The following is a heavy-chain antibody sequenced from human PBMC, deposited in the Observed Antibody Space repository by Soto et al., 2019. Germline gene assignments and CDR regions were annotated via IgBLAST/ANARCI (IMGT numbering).Heavy chain of an antibody. CDR1: GYTFTSYG. CDR3: ARATYYGSGSYYNYYYYGMDV. D-gene: IGHD3-10*01. Sequence: ASVKVSCKASGYTFTSYGISWVRQAPGQGLEWMGWISAYNGNTNYAQKLQGRVTMTTDTSTSTAYMELRSLRSDDTAVYYCARATYYGSGSYYNYYYYGMDVWGQGTTVTVSS. CDR2: ISAYNGNT. V-gene: IGHV1-18*01. J-gene: IGHJ6*02.